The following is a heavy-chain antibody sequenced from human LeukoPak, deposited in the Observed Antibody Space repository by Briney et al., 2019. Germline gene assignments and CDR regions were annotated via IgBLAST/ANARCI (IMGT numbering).Heavy chain of an antibody. CDR2: INPNTGGK. Sequence: GASVKVSCKASGVIFSNFAFNWVRQAPGQGLEWVGRINPNTGGKDSAHKFQGRVTLSVDTSINTANMELSRLRFDDTAVYYCARDGYSSSWYTGMDGFDIWGQGTMVSVSS. CDR1: GVIFSNFA. J-gene: IGHJ3*02. V-gene: IGHV1-2*02. CDR3: ARDGYSSSWYTGMDGFDI. D-gene: IGHD6-13*01.